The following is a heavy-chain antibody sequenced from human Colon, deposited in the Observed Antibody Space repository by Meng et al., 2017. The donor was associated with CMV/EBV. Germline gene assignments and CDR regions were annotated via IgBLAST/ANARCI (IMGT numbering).Heavy chain of an antibody. CDR3: AAGEGWYFDL. V-gene: IGHV3-7*02. CDR2: IKWDGSEK. CDR1: GLTFRLYG. J-gene: IGHJ2*01. Sequence: LLESGWGWVQPGGCPVFSCTSSGLTFRLYGMHWGRQHPGGGLEWVASIKWDGSEKYYVNSMKGRFTISRDNAKNSLYLQMNSLRPEDTAVYYCAAGEGWYFDLWGRGTLVTVSS.